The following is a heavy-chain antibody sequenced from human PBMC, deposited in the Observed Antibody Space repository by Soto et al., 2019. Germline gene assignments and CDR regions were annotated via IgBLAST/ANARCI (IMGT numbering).Heavy chain of an antibody. J-gene: IGHJ4*02. V-gene: IGHV1-69*06. CDR1: GGTFSNYA. CDR2: IIPISGTS. Sequence: QMQLVQSGAEVKRPGSSVKVSCKASGGTFSNYAISWVRQAPGQRPEWMGGIIPISGTSNYAQKFQGRLTITRDTSASTAYMELSSLRSEDTAVYYCARWVGGNYFHYWGQGTLVTVSS. CDR3: ARWVGGNYFHY. D-gene: IGHD1-1*01.